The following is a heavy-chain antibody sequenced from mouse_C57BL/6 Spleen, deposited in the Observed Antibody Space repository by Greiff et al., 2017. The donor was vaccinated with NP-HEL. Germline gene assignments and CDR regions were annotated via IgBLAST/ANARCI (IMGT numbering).Heavy chain of an antibody. CDR1: GYTFTSYW. V-gene: IGHV1-61*01. CDR2: IYPSDSET. D-gene: IGHD3-2*02. Sequence: QVQLQQPGAELVRPGSSVKLSCKASGYTFTSYWMDWVKQRPGQGLEWIGNIYPSDSETHYNQKFKDKATLTVDKSSSTAYMQLSSLTSEDSAVYYCARRAQATSFLAYWGQGTLVTVSA. CDR3: ARRAQATSFLAY. J-gene: IGHJ3*01.